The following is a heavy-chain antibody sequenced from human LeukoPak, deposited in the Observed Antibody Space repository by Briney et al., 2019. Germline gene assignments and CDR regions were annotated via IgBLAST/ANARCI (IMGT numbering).Heavy chain of an antibody. J-gene: IGHJ6*02. D-gene: IGHD5-12*01. CDR2: ISSISSYI. Sequence: GGSLRLSCAASGFTFSSYSMNWVRQAPGKGLEWVSSISSISSYIYYADSVKGRFTISRDNAKNSLYLQMNSLRAEDTAVYYCARDRYSGYDWRGHYYYYGMDVWGQGTTVTVSS. CDR3: ARDRYSGYDWRGHYYYYGMDV. CDR1: GFTFSSYS. V-gene: IGHV3-21*01.